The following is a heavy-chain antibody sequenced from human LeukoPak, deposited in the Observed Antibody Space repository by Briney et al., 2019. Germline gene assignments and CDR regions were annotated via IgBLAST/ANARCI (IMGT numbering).Heavy chain of an antibody. J-gene: IGHJ4*02. CDR1: GGSISSSSSY. Sequence: PSETLSLTCTVSGGSISSSSSYWGWLRQPPGKGLEWIGNIFYSGSTYFNPSLKSRVAISVDTSKSQFSLKLNSVTAADTAVYYCARYPLVAGYNWVAYDYWGQGTLVTVSS. CDR2: IFYSGST. CDR3: ARYPLVAGYNWVAYDY. D-gene: IGHD5-24*01. V-gene: IGHV4-39*07.